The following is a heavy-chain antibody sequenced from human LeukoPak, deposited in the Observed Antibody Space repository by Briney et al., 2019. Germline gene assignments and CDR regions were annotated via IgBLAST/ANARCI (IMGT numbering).Heavy chain of an antibody. V-gene: IGHV3-49*04. Sequence: GGSLRLSCTASGFTFGDYAMSWVRQAPGKGLEWVGIIRSKAYGGTTEYAASVKGRFTTSRDDSKSIAYLQMNSLRTEDTAVYYCTRDSYRKRALVVELDYWGQGTLVTVSS. CDR2: IRSKAYGGTT. CDR1: GFTFGDYA. CDR3: TRDSYRKRALVVELDY. J-gene: IGHJ4*02. D-gene: IGHD3-22*01.